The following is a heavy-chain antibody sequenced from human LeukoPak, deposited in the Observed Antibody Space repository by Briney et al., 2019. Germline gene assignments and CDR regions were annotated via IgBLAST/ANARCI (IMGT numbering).Heavy chain of an antibody. CDR1: GFIFRDHY. D-gene: IGHD1-26*01. Sequence: GGSLRLSCAVSGFIFRDHYMDWVRQAPGKGLEWVGRIRNKANSYATEYAASVKGRFTISRDDSKNSLYLQMNSLKTEDTAMYYCARYSGSYLRGLADWGQGTMVTVSS. V-gene: IGHV3-72*01. J-gene: IGHJ3*01. CDR3: ARYSGSYLRGLAD. CDR2: IRNKANSYAT.